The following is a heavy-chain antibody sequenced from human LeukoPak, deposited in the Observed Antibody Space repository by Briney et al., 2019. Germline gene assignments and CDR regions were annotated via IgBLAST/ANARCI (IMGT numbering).Heavy chain of an antibody. V-gene: IGHV3-9*01. CDR3: AKDFRDGYGSRYYFDY. CDR2: ISWNSGSI. J-gene: IGHJ4*02. D-gene: IGHD5-24*01. CDR1: GFTLDDYA. Sequence: GGSLRLSCAASGFTLDDYAMHWVRQAPGKGLEWVSGISWNSGSIGYADSVKGRFTISRDNAKNSLYLQMNSLRAEDTALYYCAKDFRDGYGSRYYFDYWGQGTLVTVSS.